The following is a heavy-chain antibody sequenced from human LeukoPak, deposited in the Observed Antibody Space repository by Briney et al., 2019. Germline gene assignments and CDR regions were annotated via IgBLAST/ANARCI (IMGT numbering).Heavy chain of an antibody. CDR3: ATSLFGVVIPTEESYYYGMDV. J-gene: IGHJ6*02. CDR1: GYTFTGYY. Sequence: ASVKVSCKASGYTFTGYYIHWVRQAPGQGLEWMGWINPNSGGTNYAQKFQGRVTMTRDTSISTAYMELSSLRSEDTAVYYCATSLFGVVIPTEESYYYGMDVWGQGTTVTVSS. D-gene: IGHD3-3*01. V-gene: IGHV1-2*02. CDR2: INPNSGGT.